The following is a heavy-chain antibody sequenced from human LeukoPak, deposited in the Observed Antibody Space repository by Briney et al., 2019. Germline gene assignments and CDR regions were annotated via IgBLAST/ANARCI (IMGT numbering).Heavy chain of an antibody. V-gene: IGHV4-61*02. CDR1: GGSISSGSYY. J-gene: IGHJ4*02. D-gene: IGHD6-19*01. CDR3: ARDVGSGWYQSYYFDY. CDR2: SYTSGST. Sequence: PSQTLSLTCTVSGGSISSGSYYWSWIRQPAGKGLEWIGRSYTSGSTNYNPSLKSRVTISVDTSKNQFSLKLSSVTAADTAVYYCARDVGSGWYQSYYFDYWGQGTLVTVSS.